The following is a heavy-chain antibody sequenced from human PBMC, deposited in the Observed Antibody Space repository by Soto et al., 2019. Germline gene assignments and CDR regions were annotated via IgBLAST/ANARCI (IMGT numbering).Heavy chain of an antibody. CDR2: IYYSGST. V-gene: IGHV4-59*01. Sequence: PSETLSLTCTVSGRSISSYYWSWIRQPPGKGLEWIGYIYYSGSTNDNPSLKSRVTISVDTSKNQFSLKLSSVTAADTAVYYCARSSRGHYRFDPWGQGTLVTVSS. CDR1: GRSISSYY. J-gene: IGHJ5*02. CDR3: ARSSRGHYRFDP. D-gene: IGHD3-10*01.